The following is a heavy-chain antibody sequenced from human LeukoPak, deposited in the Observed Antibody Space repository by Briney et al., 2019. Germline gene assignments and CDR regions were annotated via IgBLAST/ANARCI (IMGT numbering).Heavy chain of an antibody. CDR1: GYTFTSYY. CDR2: FDPEDGET. Sequence: ASVKVSCKASGYTFTSYYMHWVRQAPGKGLEWMGGFDPEDGETIYAQKFQGRVTMTEDTSTDTAYMELSSLRSEDTAVYYCATEHYYDSKKAFDIWGQGTMVTVSS. CDR3: ATEHYYDSKKAFDI. V-gene: IGHV1-24*01. J-gene: IGHJ3*02. D-gene: IGHD3-22*01.